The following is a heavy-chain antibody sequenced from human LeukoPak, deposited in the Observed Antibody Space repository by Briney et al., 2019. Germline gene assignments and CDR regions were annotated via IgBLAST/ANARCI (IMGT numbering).Heavy chain of an antibody. J-gene: IGHJ4*02. Sequence: GGSLRLSCAASGFTFSYYYMSWIRQAPGKGLEWVSYISSDSSYTNYADSVKGQFTISRDNAKNSLYLQMNSLRAEDTAVYYCAKGAYYYGSGSYYVIGYWGQGTLVTVSS. V-gene: IGHV3-11*06. CDR1: GFTFSYYY. D-gene: IGHD3-10*01. CDR3: AKGAYYYGSGSYYVIGY. CDR2: ISSDSSYT.